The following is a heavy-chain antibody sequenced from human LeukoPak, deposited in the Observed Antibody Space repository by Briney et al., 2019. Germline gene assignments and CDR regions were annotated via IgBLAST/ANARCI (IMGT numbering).Heavy chain of an antibody. CDR3: AKEGGYYDSSGYLDY. J-gene: IGHJ4*02. CDR1: GFTFTSTA. CDR2: IVVGSGST. V-gene: IGHV1-58*01. Sequence: SVKVSCKTSGFTFTSTAVQWVRQARGQRLEWIGWIVVGSGSTNYAQNFQGRVTITRDISTSTAYMELSSLRSEDTAVYYCAKEGGYYDSSGYLDYWGQGTLVTVSS. D-gene: IGHD3-22*01.